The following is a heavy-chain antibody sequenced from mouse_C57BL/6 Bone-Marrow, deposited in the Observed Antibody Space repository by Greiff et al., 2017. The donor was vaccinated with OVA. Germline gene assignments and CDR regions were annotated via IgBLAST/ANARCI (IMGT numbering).Heavy chain of an antibody. CDR1: GYTFTDYY. D-gene: IGHD1-1*02. J-gene: IGHJ2*01. Sequence: VQLQESGAELVRPGASVKLSCKASGYTFTDYYINCVKQRPGQGLEWIARIYPGSGNTYYNEKFKGKATLTAEKSSSTAYMQLSSLTSEDSAVYFCARLRCGNSFDYWGQGTTLTVSS. CDR3: ARLRCGNSFDY. V-gene: IGHV1-76*01. CDR2: IYPGSGNT.